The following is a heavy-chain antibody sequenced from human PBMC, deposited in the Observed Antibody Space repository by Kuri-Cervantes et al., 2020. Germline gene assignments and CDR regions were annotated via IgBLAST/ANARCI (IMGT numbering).Heavy chain of an antibody. Sequence: LSLTCAASGFTFSSYGMHWVRQAPGKGLEWVAVISYDGSNKYYADSVKGRFTISRDNAKNSLYLQMNSLRDEDTAVYYCARDWKWELPFDYWGQGTLVTVSS. D-gene: IGHD1-26*01. V-gene: IGHV3-30*03. J-gene: IGHJ4*02. CDR3: ARDWKWELPFDY. CDR2: ISYDGSNK. CDR1: GFTFSSYG.